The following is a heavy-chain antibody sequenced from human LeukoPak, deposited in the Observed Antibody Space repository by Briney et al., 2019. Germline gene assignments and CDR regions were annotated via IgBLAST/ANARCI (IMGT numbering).Heavy chain of an antibody. J-gene: IGHJ6*02. D-gene: IGHD4-17*01. CDR1: GFTFSSYG. CDR3: VLGYGDYVADGMDV. CDR2: IWYDGSNK. V-gene: IGHV3-33*01. Sequence: GGSLRLSCAASGFTFSSYGMHWVRQAPGKGLEWVAVIWYDGSNKYYADSVKGRFTISRDNSKNTLYLQMNSLRAEDTAVYYCVLGYGDYVADGMDVWGQGTTVTVSS.